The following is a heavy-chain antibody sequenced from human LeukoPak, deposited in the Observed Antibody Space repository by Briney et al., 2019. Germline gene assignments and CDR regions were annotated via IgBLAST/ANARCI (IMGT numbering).Heavy chain of an antibody. CDR2: IGAAGNT. J-gene: IGHJ4*02. Sequence: GGSLRLSCAASGFTFSSHDMHWVRQPTGKGLEWVSVIGAAGNTYYADSVKGRFTISRENAKNSLYLQMDNLRAGDTAVYYCARSKSYSSGWTDFDYWGQGTLVAVSS. CDR3: ARSKSYSSGWTDFDY. CDR1: GFTFSSHD. V-gene: IGHV3-13*01. D-gene: IGHD6-19*01.